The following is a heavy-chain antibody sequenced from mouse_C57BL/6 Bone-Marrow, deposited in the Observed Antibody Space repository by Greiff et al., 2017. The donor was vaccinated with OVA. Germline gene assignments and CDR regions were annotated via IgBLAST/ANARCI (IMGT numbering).Heavy chain of an antibody. V-gene: IGHV1-81*01. J-gene: IGHJ3*01. CDR3: ARRYYGSFAY. Sequence: QVQLQQSGAELARPGASVKLSCKASSYTFTSYGISWVKQRTGQGLEWIGEIYPRSGNTYYNEKFKGKATLTADKSSSTAYMELRSLTSEDSAVYFCARRYYGSFAYWGQGTLVTVSA. CDR1: SYTFTSYG. D-gene: IGHD1-1*01. CDR2: IYPRSGNT.